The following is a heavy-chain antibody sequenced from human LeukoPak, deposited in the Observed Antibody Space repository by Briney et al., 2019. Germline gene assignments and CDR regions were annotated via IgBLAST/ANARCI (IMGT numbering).Heavy chain of an antibody. Sequence: SETLSLTCTVSGGSISSHYWSWIRQPPGKGLEWIGYIYYSGSTNYNPSLKSRVTISVDTSKNQFSLKLSSVTAADTAVYYCARGSSSFNYYYYYMDVWGKGTTVTVSS. D-gene: IGHD6-6*01. CDR2: IYYSGST. V-gene: IGHV4-59*11. CDR1: GGSISSHY. CDR3: ARGSSSFNYYYYYMDV. J-gene: IGHJ6*03.